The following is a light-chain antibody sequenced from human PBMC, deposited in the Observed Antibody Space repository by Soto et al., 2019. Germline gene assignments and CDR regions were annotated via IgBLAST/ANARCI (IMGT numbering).Light chain of an antibody. CDR2: EVT. CDR1: SSDVGNYDY. Sequence: QSALTQPASVSGSPGQSITISFTGTSSDVGNYDYVSWYQHHPGKAPKVMIYEVTNRPSGVSNRFSGSKSGNTASLTISGLQAEDEADYYCSSYTSSSTWVFGGGTKLTVL. J-gene: IGLJ3*02. CDR3: SSYTSSSTWV. V-gene: IGLV2-14*01.